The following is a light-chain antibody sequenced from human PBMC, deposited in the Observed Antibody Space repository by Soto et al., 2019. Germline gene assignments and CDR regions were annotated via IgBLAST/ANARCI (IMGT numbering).Light chain of an antibody. J-gene: IGKJ1*01. Sequence: DIQMTQSPSSLSASVGDRVTITCRASENIASYLNWYQQKPGKAPTLLVYAASSLESGAPPRFSGTVSGTDFTLTITSLQPDDLATYFCQQSYSTPWTFGQGTEVEL. V-gene: IGKV1-39*01. CDR3: QQSYSTPWT. CDR2: AAS. CDR1: ENIASY.